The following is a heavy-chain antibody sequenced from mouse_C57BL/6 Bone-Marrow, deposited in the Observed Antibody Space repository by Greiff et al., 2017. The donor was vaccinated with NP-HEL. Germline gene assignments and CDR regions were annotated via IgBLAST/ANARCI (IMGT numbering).Heavy chain of an antibody. CDR2: ISYDGSN. CDR3: ARVPRGSSFYFDY. Sequence: EVQLQQSGPGLVKPSQSLSLTCSVTGYSITSGYYWNWIRQFPGNKLEWMGYISYDGSNNYNPSLKNRISITRDTSKNQFFLKLNSVTTEDTATYYCARVPRGSSFYFDYWGQGTTLTVSS. V-gene: IGHV3-6*01. D-gene: IGHD1-1*01. J-gene: IGHJ2*01. CDR1: GYSITSGYY.